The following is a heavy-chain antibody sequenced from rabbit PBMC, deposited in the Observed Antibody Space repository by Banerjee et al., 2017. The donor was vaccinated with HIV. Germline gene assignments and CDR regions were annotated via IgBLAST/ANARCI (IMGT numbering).Heavy chain of an antibody. V-gene: IGHV1S45*01. CDR3: ARAYSSGHPFAL. J-gene: IGHJ3*01. CDR1: GIDFSSSYW. Sequence: QEQLKESGGDLVKPGASLTLTSTASGIDFSSSYWMCWVRQAPGKGLEWIACIYTGSSGSTYYASWAKGRFTISKTSSTTVTLQMTSLTAADTATYFCARAYSSGHPFALWGQGTLVT. D-gene: IGHD4-1*01. CDR2: IYTGSSGST.